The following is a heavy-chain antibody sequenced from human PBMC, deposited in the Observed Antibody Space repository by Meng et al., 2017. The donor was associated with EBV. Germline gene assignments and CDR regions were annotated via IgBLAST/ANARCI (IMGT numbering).Heavy chain of an antibody. CDR2: INTNSGNP. D-gene: IGHD3-9*01. V-gene: IGHV7-4-1*02. CDR3: ARDILYV. CDR1: GYAFTSHA. J-gene: IGHJ4*02. Sequence: QLQLVQSGSDLKKAVASVKGYCKASGYAFTSHAMNWVRQAPGQWLQGMGWINTNSGNPTYAQGFTGRFVFSLDTSVSTAYLQISSLKAEYTAVNYWARDILYVWGQGTLVTVSS.